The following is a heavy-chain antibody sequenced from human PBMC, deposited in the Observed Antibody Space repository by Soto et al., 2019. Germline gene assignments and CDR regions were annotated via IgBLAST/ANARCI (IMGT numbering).Heavy chain of an antibody. J-gene: IGHJ6*03. CDR1: GFTFSTYS. D-gene: IGHD4-4*01. Sequence: GSLRLSCAASGFTFSTYSMNWVRQAPGKGLEWVSYISGSSSTIYYADSVKGRFTISRDNAKNSLSLQMNSLRAEDTAVYYWGSKGGLQYYYYYRGVGGKGTRVTVSS. V-gene: IGHV3-48*01. CDR3: GSKGGLQYYYYYRGV. CDR2: ISGSSSTI.